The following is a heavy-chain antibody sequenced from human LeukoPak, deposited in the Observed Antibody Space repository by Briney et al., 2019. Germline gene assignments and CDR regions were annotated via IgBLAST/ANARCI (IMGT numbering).Heavy chain of an antibody. J-gene: IGHJ4*02. CDR2: IYHSGST. Sequence: SETLSLTCAVSGGSISSGGYFWSWIRQPPGKGLEWIGYIYHSGSTYYNPSLKSRVTISVDRSKNQFSLKLSSVTAADTAVYYCARGRIQLWLGGAYYFDYWGQGTLVTVSS. D-gene: IGHD5-18*01. CDR1: GGSISSGGYF. V-gene: IGHV4-30-2*01. CDR3: ARGRIQLWLGGAYYFDY.